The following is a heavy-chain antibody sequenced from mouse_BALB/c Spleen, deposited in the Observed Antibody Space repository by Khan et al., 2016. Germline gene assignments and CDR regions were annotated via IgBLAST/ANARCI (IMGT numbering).Heavy chain of an antibody. J-gene: IGHJ3*01. CDR1: GFTFTDYY. V-gene: IGHV7-3*02. D-gene: IGHD4-1*01. Sequence: EVQLVESGGGLVQTGGSLRLSCATSGFTFTDYYMTWVRQPPGKALEWLGFIRNKAGGYTTEYSASVKGRFTISRDNSQSILHLQRNTLRAEDSATYYGRRLTGTIAYGGQGTLVTVSA. CDR3: RRLTGTIAY. CDR2: IRNKAGGYTT.